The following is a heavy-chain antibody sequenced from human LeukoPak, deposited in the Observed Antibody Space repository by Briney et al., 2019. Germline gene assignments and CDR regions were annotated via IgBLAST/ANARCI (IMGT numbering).Heavy chain of an antibody. J-gene: IGHJ4*02. V-gene: IGHV4-59*05. CDR2: IYYSGST. CDR1: GGSISTYY. Sequence: SETLSLTCTVSGGSISTYYWNWIRQPPGKGLEWSGSIYYSGSTYYNPSLKSRVTISVDTSKNQFSLKLSSVTAADTAVYYCATIRVLRFLEWLTPSYWGQGTLVTVSS. CDR3: ATIRVLRFLEWLTPSY. D-gene: IGHD3-3*01.